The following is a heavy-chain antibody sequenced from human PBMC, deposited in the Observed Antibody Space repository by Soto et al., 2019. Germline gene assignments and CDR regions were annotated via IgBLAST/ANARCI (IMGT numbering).Heavy chain of an antibody. Sequence: GASVKVSCKASGYTFTSYYMHWVRQAPGQGLEWMGIINPSGGSTSCAQKFQGRVTMTRDTSTSTVYMELSSLRSEDTAVYYCATGRLTIFGVTGWFDPWGQGTLVTVSS. V-gene: IGHV1-46*01. D-gene: IGHD3-3*01. CDR2: INPSGGST. CDR3: ATGRLTIFGVTGWFDP. J-gene: IGHJ5*02. CDR1: GYTFTSYY.